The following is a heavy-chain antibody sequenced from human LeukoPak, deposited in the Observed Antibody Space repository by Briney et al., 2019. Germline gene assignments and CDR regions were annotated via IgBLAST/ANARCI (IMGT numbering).Heavy chain of an antibody. V-gene: IGHV6-1*01. CDR1: GDSVSSNSAT. CDR3: ARGGFGIFGVVRSTGYFDL. Sequence: SQTLSLTCAISGDSVSSNSATWNWIRQSPSRGLEWLGRTYYRSKWYKYYAVSVKGRITINPDTSKNQFSLQLSSVTAADTAVYYCARGGFGIFGVVRSTGYFDLWGRSTLVTVSS. CDR2: TYYRSKWYK. D-gene: IGHD3-3*01. J-gene: IGHJ2*01.